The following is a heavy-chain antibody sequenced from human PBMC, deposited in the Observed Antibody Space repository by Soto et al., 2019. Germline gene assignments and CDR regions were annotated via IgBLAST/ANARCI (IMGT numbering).Heavy chain of an antibody. Sequence: GGSLRLSCAASGFTFSGSAMHWVRQASGKGLEWVGRIRSKANSYATAYAASVKGRFTISRDDSKNTAYLQMNSLKTEDTAVYYCTRVRGYDFWTGYPQPYYGMDAWGKGTTVTVSS. CDR1: GFTFSGSA. V-gene: IGHV3-73*01. J-gene: IGHJ6*04. CDR3: TRVRGYDFWTGYPQPYYGMDA. D-gene: IGHD3-3*01. CDR2: IRSKANSYAT.